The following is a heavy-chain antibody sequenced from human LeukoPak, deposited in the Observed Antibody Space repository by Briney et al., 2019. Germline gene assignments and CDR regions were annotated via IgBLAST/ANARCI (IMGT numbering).Heavy chain of an antibody. Sequence: AGGSLRLSCAASGFTVSSNYMSWVRQAPGKGLEWVSVIYSGGSTYYADSVKGRFTISRDNSKNTLYLQTNSLRAEDTAVYYCAREGQDSSGYKHFDYWGQGTLVTVSS. D-gene: IGHD3-22*01. J-gene: IGHJ4*02. V-gene: IGHV3-53*01. CDR3: AREGQDSSGYKHFDY. CDR1: GFTVSSNY. CDR2: IYSGGST.